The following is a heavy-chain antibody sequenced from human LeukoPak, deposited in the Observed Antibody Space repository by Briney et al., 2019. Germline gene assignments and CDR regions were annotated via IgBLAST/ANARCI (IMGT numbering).Heavy chain of an antibody. CDR1: GGSISSSSYY. D-gene: IGHD6-13*01. V-gene: IGHV4-39*07. CDR3: ARAPPYTAAGHGLFDY. CDR2: IYHSGST. Sequence: PSETLSLTCTVSGGSISSSSYYWGWIRQPPGKGLEWIGYIYHSGSTYYNPSLKSRVTISVDRSKNQFSLKLSSVTAADTAVYYCARAPPYTAAGHGLFDYWGQGTLVTVSS. J-gene: IGHJ4*02.